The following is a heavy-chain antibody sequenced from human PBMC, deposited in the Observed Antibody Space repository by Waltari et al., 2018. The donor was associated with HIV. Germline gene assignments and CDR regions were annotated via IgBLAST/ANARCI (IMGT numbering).Heavy chain of an antibody. J-gene: IGHJ6*02. V-gene: IGHV1-3*01. D-gene: IGHD3-22*01. CDR3: VREKKGIGVYYAMDV. CDR1: GYTFSTFA. CDR2: INAGNGNT. Sequence: QVQLVQSGAEVKKPGASVKVSCKASGYTFSTFAMHWVRQAPGQRREWRGWINAGNGNTKYSQNFQDRVTITRDTSASTAYMELSSLRSEDTALYYCVREKKGIGVYYAMDVWGQGTAVTVSS.